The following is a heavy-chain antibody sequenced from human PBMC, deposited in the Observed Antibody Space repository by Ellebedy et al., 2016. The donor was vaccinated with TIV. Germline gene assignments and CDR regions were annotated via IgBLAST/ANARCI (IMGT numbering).Heavy chain of an antibody. CDR1: GYTFSNYG. CDR2: ISAYNGDT. V-gene: IGHV1-18*01. Sequence: ASVKVSCXASGYTFSNYGITWVRQAPGQGLEWMGWISAYNGDTNYAQKLQDRVTMTTDTSTSTAYMELRTLKSDDTAMYYCARGGMLYCSSTYCVDYWGLGTLVTVSS. CDR3: ARGGMLYCSSTYCVDY. D-gene: IGHD2-2*01. J-gene: IGHJ4*02.